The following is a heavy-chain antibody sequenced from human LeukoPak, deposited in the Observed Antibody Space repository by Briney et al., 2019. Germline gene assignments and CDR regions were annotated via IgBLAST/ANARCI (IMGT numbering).Heavy chain of an antibody. CDR1: GGSISSYY. CDR3: ARDARGYDYVWGSYRLGAFDI. J-gene: IGHJ3*02. CDR2: IYYSGST. V-gene: IGHV4-59*01. Sequence: SETLSLTCTVSGGSISSYYWSWIRQPPGKGREWIGYIYYSGSTNYNPSLKSRVTISVDTSKNQFSLKLSSVTAADTAVYYCARDARGYDYVWGSYRLGAFDIWGQGTMVTVSS. D-gene: IGHD3-16*02.